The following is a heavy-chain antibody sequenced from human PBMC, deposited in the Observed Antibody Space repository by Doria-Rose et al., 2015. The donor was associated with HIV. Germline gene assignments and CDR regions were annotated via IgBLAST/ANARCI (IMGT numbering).Heavy chain of an antibody. D-gene: IGHD1-26*01. Sequence: VQLVQSGSEVKKPGSSVKVSCKASGGTFSSYTISWVRQAPGQGLEWMGRIIPILDIVNYALRFQGRVTITADESTSTAYMELSSLRSEDTAIYYCASQWERSSFDYWGQGTRVTVS. V-gene: IGHV1-69*09. CDR3: ASQWERSSFDY. J-gene: IGHJ4*02. CDR2: IIPILDIV. CDR1: GGTFSSYT.